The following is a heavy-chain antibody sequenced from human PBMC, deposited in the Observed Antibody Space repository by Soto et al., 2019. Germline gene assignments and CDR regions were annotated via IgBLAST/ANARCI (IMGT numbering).Heavy chain of an antibody. CDR2: INHSGST. Sequence: QVQLQQWGAGLLKPSETLSLTCAVYGGSFSGYYWSWIRQPPGKGLEWSGEINHSGSTNYNPSLKSRVTISVDTSKNQVSLKLSSVTAADTAVYYCARGLGASIVVVPAAMYDSPYYFDYWGQGTLVTVSS. D-gene: IGHD2-2*01. CDR1: GGSFSGYY. J-gene: IGHJ4*02. CDR3: ARGLGASIVVVPAAMYDSPYYFDY. V-gene: IGHV4-34*01.